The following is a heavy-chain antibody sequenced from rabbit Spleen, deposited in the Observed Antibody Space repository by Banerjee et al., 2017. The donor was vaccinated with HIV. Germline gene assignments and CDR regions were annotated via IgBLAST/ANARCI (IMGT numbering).Heavy chain of an antibody. D-gene: IGHD8-1*01. CDR2: INAGTGVYT. Sequence: QEQLEESGGGLVKPEGSLTLTCTASGFSFSSGYYMCWVRQAPGKGLEWIGCINAGTGVYTAYASWAKGRFTISKTSSTTVTLQMTSLAAADTATYFCARDTGSSFSSYGMDLWGQGTLVTVS. CDR3: ARDTGSSFSSYGMDL. V-gene: IGHV1S45*01. CDR1: GFSFSSGYY. J-gene: IGHJ6*01.